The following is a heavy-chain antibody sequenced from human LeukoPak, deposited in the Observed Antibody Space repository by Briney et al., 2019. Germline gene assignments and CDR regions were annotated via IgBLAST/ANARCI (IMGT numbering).Heavy chain of an antibody. V-gene: IGHV1-18*01. Sequence: ASVKVSCKASGYTFTSYGISWVRQAPGQGLEWMGWISAYNGNTNYAQKLQGRVTMTTDTSTSTAYMELSSLRSEDTAVYYCARAEYYYDSSGTNDAFDIWGQGTMVTVSS. CDR3: ARAEYYYDSSGTNDAFDI. CDR2: ISAYNGNT. J-gene: IGHJ3*02. D-gene: IGHD3-22*01. CDR1: GYTFTSYG.